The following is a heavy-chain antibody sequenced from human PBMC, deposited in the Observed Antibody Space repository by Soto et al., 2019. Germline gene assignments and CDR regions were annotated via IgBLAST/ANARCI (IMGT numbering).Heavy chain of an antibody. J-gene: IGHJ4*02. CDR1: GFTFSTHA. V-gene: IGHV3-23*01. D-gene: IGHD2-2*01. CDR3: VPLCRYCSTTTPS. CDR2: ISGNGGDYT. Sequence: PGGSLRLSCAASGFTFSTHAMSWVRQAPRKGLEWVSAISGNGGDYTYYADSVKGRFTISRDNSKNTLYLQMNSLRAEDTAVYYCVPLCRYCSTTTPSWGQGTLVTVSS.